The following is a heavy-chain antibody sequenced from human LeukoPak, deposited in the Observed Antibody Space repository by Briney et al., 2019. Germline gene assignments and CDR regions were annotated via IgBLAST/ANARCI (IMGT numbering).Heavy chain of an antibody. V-gene: IGHV5-51*01. CDR3: ARADSPPGELLPKYYFDY. CDR1: GYIFTNYW. J-gene: IGHJ4*02. Sequence: GESLKISCKGSGYIFTNYWIGWVRQMPGKGLEWMGIIYPGGSDTRYSPSFQGQVTISADKSINTAYLQWSSLKASDAAMYYCARADSPPGELLPKYYFDYWGQGTLVTVSS. CDR2: IYPGGSDT. D-gene: IGHD3-10*01.